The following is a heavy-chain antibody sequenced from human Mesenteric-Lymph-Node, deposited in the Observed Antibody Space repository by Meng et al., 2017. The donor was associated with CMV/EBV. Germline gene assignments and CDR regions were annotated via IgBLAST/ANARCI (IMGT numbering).Heavy chain of an antibody. Sequence: GGSLRLSCAASGFTFSDYYMSWIRQAPGKGLEWVLYITSSGSTIYYADSVKGRFTISRDNARNSLYLQMNSLRAEDTAVYYSARGSYYYYGMDVWGQGTTVTVSS. CDR2: ITSSGSTI. CDR3: ARGSYYYYGMDV. V-gene: IGHV3-11*04. J-gene: IGHJ6*02. CDR1: GFTFSDYY.